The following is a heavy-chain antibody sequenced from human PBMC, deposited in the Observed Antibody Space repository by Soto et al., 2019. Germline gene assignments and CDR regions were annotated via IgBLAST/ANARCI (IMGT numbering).Heavy chain of an antibody. CDR2: MNPNNGSA. J-gene: IGHJ1*01. D-gene: IGHD1-26*01. CDR3: ARRQERSGNYYLATRAAEYFQH. Sequence: AGVKFSCQASGFTFITYDFSWVRRAGGQGLEWMGLMNPNNGSAGFAQKFRGRSNMTRNASISTAYLELSSLRSDDSAVYFCARRQERSGNYYLATRAAEYFQHWGQGTLVTVSS. V-gene: IGHV1-8*01. CDR1: GFTFITYD.